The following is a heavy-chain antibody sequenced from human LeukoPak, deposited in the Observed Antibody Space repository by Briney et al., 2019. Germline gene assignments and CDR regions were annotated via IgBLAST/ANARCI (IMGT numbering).Heavy chain of an antibody. D-gene: IGHD3-22*01. Sequence: GESLRLSCTASGFTFTSHSLNWVRQAPGKGLEWVSSISFDSTYIYYADSLKGRFSVSRDNARNSVYLQMNGLTAEDTAVYFCARQEARGYKYEGLDYWGQGSLVTVSS. CDR1: GFTFTSHS. V-gene: IGHV3-21*01. J-gene: IGHJ4*02. CDR2: ISFDSTYI. CDR3: ARQEARGYKYEGLDY.